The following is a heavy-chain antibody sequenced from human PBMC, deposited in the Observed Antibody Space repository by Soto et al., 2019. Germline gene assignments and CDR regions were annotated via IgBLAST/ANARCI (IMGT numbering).Heavy chain of an antibody. J-gene: IGHJ4*02. CDR1: GYTFTSYG. Sequence: GASVKVSCQASGYTFTSYGTSWVRQAPGQGLEWMGWISAYNGNTNYAQKLQGRVTMTTDTSTSTAYMELRSLRSDDTAVYYCAREPIYDYIWGSYRYIDYWGQGTLVTVSS. CDR3: AREPIYDYIWGSYRYIDY. D-gene: IGHD3-16*02. V-gene: IGHV1-18*01. CDR2: ISAYNGNT.